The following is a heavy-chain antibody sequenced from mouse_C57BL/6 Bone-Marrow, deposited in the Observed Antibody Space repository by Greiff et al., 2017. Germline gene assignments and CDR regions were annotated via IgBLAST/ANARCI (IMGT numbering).Heavy chain of an antibody. Sequence: EVKLQESGGGLVQSGRSLRLSCATSGFTFSDFYMEWVRQAPGKGLEWIAASRNKANDYTTEYSASVKGRFIVSRDTSQSILYLQMNALRAEDTAIYYCARDPYYYGSSYWYFDVWGTGTTVTVSS. CDR1: GFTFSDFY. V-gene: IGHV7-1*01. CDR2: SRNKANDYTT. J-gene: IGHJ1*03. CDR3: ARDPYYYGSSYWYFDV. D-gene: IGHD1-1*01.